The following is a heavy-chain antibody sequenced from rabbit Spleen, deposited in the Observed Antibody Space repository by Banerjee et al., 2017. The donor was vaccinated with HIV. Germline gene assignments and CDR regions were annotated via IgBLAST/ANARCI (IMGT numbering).Heavy chain of an antibody. CDR2: IDTNDGDT. Sequence: LEESGGGLVKPGGTLTLTCTVSGFSFSSSYWICWVRQAPGKGLEWIACIDTNDGDTDYANWPKGRFTISKTSSTTVTLQMTSLTAADTATYFCARNYVNAFDPWGPGTLVTVS. V-gene: IGHV1S45*01. CDR1: GFSFSSSYW. CDR3: ARNYVNAFDP. J-gene: IGHJ2*01. D-gene: IGHD1-1*01.